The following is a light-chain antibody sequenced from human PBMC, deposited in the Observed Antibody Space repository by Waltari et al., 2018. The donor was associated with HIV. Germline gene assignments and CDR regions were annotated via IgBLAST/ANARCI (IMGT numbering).Light chain of an antibody. CDR2: RDN. J-gene: IGLJ3*02. CDR1: SANIGNT. V-gene: IGLV1-47*01. CDR3: AAWDDILSGWV. Sequence: QSVLTQPPSASGAPGQRVTISCSGSSANIGNTVYWYQQLPGTAPKVLIYRDNQRPSGVPDRFSCSRSGTSASLDVSGLRSEDEANYICAAWDDILSGWVFGGGTKLTVL.